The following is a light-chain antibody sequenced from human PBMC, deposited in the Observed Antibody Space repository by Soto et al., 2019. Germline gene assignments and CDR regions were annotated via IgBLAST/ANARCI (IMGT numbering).Light chain of an antibody. V-gene: IGKV3-20*01. Sequence: EIVLTQSPGTLSLSPGERATLSCRASQSVSSSYLAWYQQKPGQAPRLLIYGASSRATGIPDRFSGSGSGTDSPLTISRLEAEDFAVYYCQQYGSSPWTFGQGTKVEIK. J-gene: IGKJ1*01. CDR2: GAS. CDR3: QQYGSSPWT. CDR1: QSVSSSY.